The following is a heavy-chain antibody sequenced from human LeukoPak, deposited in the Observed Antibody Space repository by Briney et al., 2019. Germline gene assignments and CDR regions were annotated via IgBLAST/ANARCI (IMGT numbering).Heavy chain of an antibody. J-gene: IGHJ6*03. V-gene: IGHV4-61*02. CDR1: VGSTSSGSTY. Sequence: SRSPSPSSTVSVGSTSSGSTYWSWIRQPAGKGLEWIVRIYTSGSTNYTPSLKSRVTISVDTSKNQFSLKLSSVTAADTAAYYCARGGPAAIPYYYYYYMDVWGKGTTVTVSS. D-gene: IGHD2-2*01. CDR2: IYTSGST. CDR3: ARGGPAAIPYYYYYYMDV.